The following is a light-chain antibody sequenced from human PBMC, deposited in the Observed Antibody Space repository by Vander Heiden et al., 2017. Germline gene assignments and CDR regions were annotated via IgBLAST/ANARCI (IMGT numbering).Light chain of an antibody. CDR3: SSYTTSGTLV. V-gene: IGLV2-14*01. J-gene: IGLJ3*02. CDR1: SSDIGSYNY. Sequence: QSALTHPAPVSGSPGQSITIACAGTSSDIGSYNYVSWYQQYPGKAPKLMFYEVSNRPSGVSNRFSGSKSGNTASLTISGLEAEDEADYYCSSYTTSGTLVFGGGTKLTVL. CDR2: EVS.